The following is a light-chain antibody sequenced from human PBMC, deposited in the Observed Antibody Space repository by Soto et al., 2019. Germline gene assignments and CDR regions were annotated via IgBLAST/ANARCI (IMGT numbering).Light chain of an antibody. CDR2: EGS. Sequence: ALTQPASVSGSPGQSITISCTGTSSDVGNYNLVSWYQQHPGKAPRVIIYEGSKRPSGVSNRFSGSKSGNTASLTISGVQAEDEADYYCSSYAGNDILVFGGGTKVTVL. J-gene: IGLJ2*01. V-gene: IGLV2-23*01. CDR1: SSDVGNYNL. CDR3: SSYAGNDILV.